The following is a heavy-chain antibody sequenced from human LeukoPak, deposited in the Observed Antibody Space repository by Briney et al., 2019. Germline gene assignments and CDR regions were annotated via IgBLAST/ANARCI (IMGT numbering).Heavy chain of an antibody. J-gene: IGHJ5*02. Sequence: SETLSLTCTVSGGSISSTAYYWSWIRQPPGKGLEWIGYIYYSGSTNYNPSLKSRVTISVDTSKNQFSLKLSSVTAADTAVYYCARVEYSSSWSWFDPWGQGTLVTVSS. CDR2: IYYSGST. D-gene: IGHD6-13*01. V-gene: IGHV4-61*08. CDR3: ARVEYSSSWSWFDP. CDR1: GGSISSTAYY.